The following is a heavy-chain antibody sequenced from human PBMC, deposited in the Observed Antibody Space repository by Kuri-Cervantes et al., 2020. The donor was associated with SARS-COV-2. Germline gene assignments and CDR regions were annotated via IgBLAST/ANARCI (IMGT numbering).Heavy chain of an antibody. CDR2: IYYSGST. CDR3: ARLYRCSSTSCLNYFDY. V-gene: IGHV4-59*08. D-gene: IGHD2-2*01. J-gene: IGHJ4*02. Sequence: SQTLSLTCAVYGGSFSGYYWSWIRQPPGKGLGWIGYIYYSGSTNYNPSLKSRVTISVDTSKNQFSLKLSSVTAADTAVYYCARLYRCSSTSCLNYFDYWGQGTLVTVSS. CDR1: GGSFSGYY.